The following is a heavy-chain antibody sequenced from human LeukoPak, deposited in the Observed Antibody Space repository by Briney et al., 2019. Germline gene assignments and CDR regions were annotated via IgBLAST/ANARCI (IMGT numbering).Heavy chain of an antibody. J-gene: IGHJ4*02. CDR2: ISGSGAST. CDR1: GFTLSTNA. D-gene: IGHD1-26*01. V-gene: IGHV3-23*01. Sequence: GGSLRLSCLSSGFTLSTNAMSWVRQAPGKGLEWISGISGSGASTYYADSVKGRFTISRDDSRDTLYLQMNSLRGDDTAVYYCAKDVGKWESLHFFDYWGQGTLVTVSS. CDR3: AKDVGKWESLHFFDY.